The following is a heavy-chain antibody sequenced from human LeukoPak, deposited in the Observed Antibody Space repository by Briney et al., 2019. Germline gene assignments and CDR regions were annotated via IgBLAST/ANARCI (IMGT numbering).Heavy chain of an antibody. CDR2: ISSSSSYI. D-gene: IGHD3-22*01. CDR1: GFTFSSYS. V-gene: IGHV3-21*01. Sequence: PGESLRLSCAASGFTFSSYSMNWVRQAPGKGLEWVSSISSSSSYIYYADSVKGRFTISRDNAKNSLYLQMNSLRAEDTAVYYCASDYYYDSSGYCWDYWGQGTLVTVSS. J-gene: IGHJ4*02. CDR3: ASDYYYDSSGYCWDY.